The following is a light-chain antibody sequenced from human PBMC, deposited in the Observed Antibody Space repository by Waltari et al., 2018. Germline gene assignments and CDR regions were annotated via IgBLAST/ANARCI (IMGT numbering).Light chain of an antibody. CDR1: QSVSSSS. J-gene: IGKJ3*01. CDR3: QQYGTSPLFT. CDR2: GAS. Sequence: ELVLTQPPGTLSLSPGQRAPLSCRASQSVSSSSLVWYQQKPGQAPRLLIYGASSRATGIPDRFSGSGSGTDFTLTISRLEPEDFAVYYCQQYGTSPLFTFGPGTKVDIK. V-gene: IGKV3-20*01.